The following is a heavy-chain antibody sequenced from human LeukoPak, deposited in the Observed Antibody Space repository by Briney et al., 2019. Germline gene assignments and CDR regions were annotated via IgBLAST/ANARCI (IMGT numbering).Heavy chain of an antibody. CDR3: ARHAGGIAAAGTRPFDY. J-gene: IGHJ4*02. CDR1: GASFSSSTYY. V-gene: IGHV4-39*01. CDR2: IYYSGST. Sequence: SETLSLTCTVSGASFSSSTYYWGWIRQPPGEGLEWIGSIYYSGSTYYNPSLKSRVTMSVDTSKNQFSLKLSSVTAADTAVYYCARHAGGIAAAGTRPFDYWGQGTLVTVSS. D-gene: IGHD6-13*01.